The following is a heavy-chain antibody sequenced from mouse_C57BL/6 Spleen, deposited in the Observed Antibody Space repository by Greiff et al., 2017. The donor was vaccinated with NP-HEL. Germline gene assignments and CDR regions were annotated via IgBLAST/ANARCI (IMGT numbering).Heavy chain of an antibody. J-gene: IGHJ2*01. CDR1: GFTFSNYW. D-gene: IGHD4-1*01. Sequence: EVMLVESGGGLVQPGGSMKLSCVASGFTFSNYWMNWVRQSPEKGLEWVAQIRLKSDNYATHYAESVKGRFTISRDDSKSSVYLQMNNLRAEDTGIYYCTGGVYLGRRRTDYWGQGTTLTVSS. CDR3: TGGVYLGRRRTDY. V-gene: IGHV6-3*01. CDR2: IRLKSDNYAT.